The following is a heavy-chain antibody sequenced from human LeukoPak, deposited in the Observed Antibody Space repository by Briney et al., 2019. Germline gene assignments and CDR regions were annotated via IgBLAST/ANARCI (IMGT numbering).Heavy chain of an antibody. Sequence: QPGRSLRLSCAASGFTFSSYAMHWVRQAPGKGLEWVAVISYDGSNKYYADSVKGRFTISRDNSKNTLYLQMNSLRVEDTAVYYCVGGWYHFDYWGQGTLVTVSS. CDR3: VGGWYHFDY. D-gene: IGHD6-19*01. CDR1: GFTFSSYA. CDR2: ISYDGSNK. J-gene: IGHJ4*02. V-gene: IGHV3-30*04.